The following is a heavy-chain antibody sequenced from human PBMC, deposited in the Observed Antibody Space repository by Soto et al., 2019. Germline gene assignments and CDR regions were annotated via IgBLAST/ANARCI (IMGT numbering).Heavy chain of an antibody. D-gene: IGHD2-2*01. CDR1: GYTFTSYG. CDR2: ISAYNGNT. Sequence: QVQLVQSGAEVKKPGASVKVSSKASGYTFTSYGISWVRQAPGQGLEWMGWISAYNGNTNYAQKLQGRVTMTTDTATSTAYMELRSLRSDDTAVYYCARDPMEWYQLSYAAGDYWGQGTLVTVSS. CDR3: ARDPMEWYQLSYAAGDY. V-gene: IGHV1-18*01. J-gene: IGHJ4*02.